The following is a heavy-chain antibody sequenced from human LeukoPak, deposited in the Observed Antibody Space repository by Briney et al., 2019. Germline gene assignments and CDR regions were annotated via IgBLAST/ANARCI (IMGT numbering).Heavy chain of an antibody. Sequence: PGRSLRLSCQASGFTFSHYGIHWVRQTPGKGLEWVAAISSDGVEKHYADSVKGRFTIARDNSNSTLYLQMNSLRAEDTALYYCAREGHYDILTGYSPVEYYFYYMDVWGKGTTVTVSS. CDR1: GFTFSHYG. V-gene: IGHV3-30*04. D-gene: IGHD3-9*01. CDR3: AREGHYDILTGYSPVEYYFYYMDV. J-gene: IGHJ6*03. CDR2: ISSDGVEK.